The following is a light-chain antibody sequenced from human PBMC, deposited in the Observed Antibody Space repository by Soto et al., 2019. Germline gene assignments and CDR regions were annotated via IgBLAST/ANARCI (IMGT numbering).Light chain of an antibody. J-gene: IGKJ4*01. Sequence: ESVLTQSAGTLSLYPGERATLSCRASQSVSSSYLAWYQQKPGQAPRLLIYGASSRATGIPDRFSGSGSGTDFTLTISRLEPEDFAVYYCQQYGSPPLFGGGPRVDIK. CDR1: QSVSSSY. CDR2: GAS. CDR3: QQYGSPPL. V-gene: IGKV3-20*01.